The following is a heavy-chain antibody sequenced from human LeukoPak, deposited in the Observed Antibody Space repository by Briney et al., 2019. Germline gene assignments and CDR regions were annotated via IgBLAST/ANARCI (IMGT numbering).Heavy chain of an antibody. Sequence: KPSETQSLTCTVSGGSLNNYYWTWIRQPPGKGLEWIGYIYYSGDTTYNPSLKSRVTISVDTSKNQFSLKLGSVTAADTAVYYCARRADGYGSGRFDYWGRGTLVTVSS. CDR2: IYYSGDT. V-gene: IGHV4-59*08. D-gene: IGHD3-10*01. CDR1: GGSLNNYY. CDR3: ARRADGYGSGRFDY. J-gene: IGHJ4*02.